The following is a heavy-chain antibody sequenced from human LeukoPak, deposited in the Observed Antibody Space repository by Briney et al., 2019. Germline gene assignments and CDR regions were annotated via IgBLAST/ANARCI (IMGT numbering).Heavy chain of an antibody. CDR1: GYTFTDHY. D-gene: IGHD3-10*01. CDR3: ARIQVNWYGEVTPLSPPNYGMDV. V-gene: IGHV1-18*04. J-gene: IGHJ6*02. Sequence: ASVKVSCKASGYTFTDHYIHWVRQAPGQGLEWMGWISPYNGNTKYADKVLGRVTMSTDISTTTAYMELRGLRSDDTAVYYCARIQVNWYGEVTPLSPPNYGMDVWGQGTTVIVSS. CDR2: ISPYNGNT.